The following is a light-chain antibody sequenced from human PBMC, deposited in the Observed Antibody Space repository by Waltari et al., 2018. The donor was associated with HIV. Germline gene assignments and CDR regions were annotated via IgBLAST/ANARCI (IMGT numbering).Light chain of an antibody. J-gene: IGLJ3*02. CDR3: CSYAGSRTWV. V-gene: IGLV2-23*02. Sequence: QSALTQPASVSGSPGQSITISCTGTSSDIGGYNYVSWYQQHPGKAPKLMIYDVSKRPSGVSTRFAGSKSGNTASLTSSGLQAEDETDYYCCSYAGSRTWVFGGGTKLTVL. CDR1: SSDIGGYNY. CDR2: DVS.